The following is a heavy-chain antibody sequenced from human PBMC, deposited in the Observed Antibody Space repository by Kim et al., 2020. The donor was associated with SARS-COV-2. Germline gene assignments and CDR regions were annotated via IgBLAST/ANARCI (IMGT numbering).Heavy chain of an antibody. J-gene: IGHJ4*02. V-gene: IGHV3-64D*06. CDR3: VKDLPYCSSTSCCQGEGNY. D-gene: IGHD2-2*01. Sequence: GRFTISRDNSKNTLYLQMSSLRAEDTAVYYCVKDLPYCSSTSCCQGEGNYWGQGTLVTVSS.